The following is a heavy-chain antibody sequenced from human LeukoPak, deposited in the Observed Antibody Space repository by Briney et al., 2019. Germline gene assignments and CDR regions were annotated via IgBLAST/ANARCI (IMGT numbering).Heavy chain of an antibody. J-gene: IGHJ4*02. D-gene: IGHD6-19*01. CDR3: ARDVGGWYDY. CDR2: IYYSGST. Sequence: SSETLSLTCTVSGGSISSYYWSWIRQPPGKGLEWVGYIYYSGSTNYNPSPKSRVNISVDTSKNQFSLKLSSVTAADTAGYYCARDVGGWYDYWGQGTLVTVSS. V-gene: IGHV4-59*01. CDR1: GGSISSYY.